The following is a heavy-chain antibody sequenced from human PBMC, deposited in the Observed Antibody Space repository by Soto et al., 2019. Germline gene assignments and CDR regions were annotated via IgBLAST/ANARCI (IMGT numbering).Heavy chain of an antibody. V-gene: IGHV3-33*01. J-gene: IGHJ4*02. CDR3: ARDSGGYDSSFDY. D-gene: IGHD5-12*01. Sequence: GGSLRLSCAASGFTFSSYGMHWVRQAPGKGLEWVAVIWYDGSNKYYADSVKGRFTISRDNSKNTLYLQMNSLRAEDTAVYYCARDSGGYDSSFDYWGQGTLVTVSS. CDR1: GFTFSSYG. CDR2: IWYDGSNK.